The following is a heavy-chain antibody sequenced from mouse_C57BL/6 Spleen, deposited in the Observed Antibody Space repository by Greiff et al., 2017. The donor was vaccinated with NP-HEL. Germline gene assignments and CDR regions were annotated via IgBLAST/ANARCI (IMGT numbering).Heavy chain of an antibody. CDR1: GYTFTDYY. Sequence: VQLQQSGAELVRPGASVKLSCKASGYTFTDYYINWVKQRPGQGLEWIARIYPGSGNTYYNEKFKGKATLTAEKSSSTAYMQLSSLTSEDSAVYFCARGDGYYPYFDYWGQGTTLTVSS. V-gene: IGHV1-76*01. CDR3: ARGDGYYPYFDY. J-gene: IGHJ2*01. D-gene: IGHD2-3*01. CDR2: IYPGSGNT.